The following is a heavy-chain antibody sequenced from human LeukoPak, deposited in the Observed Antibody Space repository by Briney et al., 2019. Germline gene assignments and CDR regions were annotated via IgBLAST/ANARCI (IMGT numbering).Heavy chain of an antibody. D-gene: IGHD3-10*01. V-gene: IGHV3-23*01. CDR2: ISGSGGST. CDR1: GFTFSSYA. CDR3: AKEGLGGITMVRGVSD. Sequence: GGSLRLSCAASGFTFSSYAMSWVRQAPGKGLEWVSAISGSGGSTYYAGSVKGRFTISRDNSKNTLYLQMNSLRAEDTAVYYCAKEGLGGITMVRGVSDWGQGTLVTVSS. J-gene: IGHJ4*02.